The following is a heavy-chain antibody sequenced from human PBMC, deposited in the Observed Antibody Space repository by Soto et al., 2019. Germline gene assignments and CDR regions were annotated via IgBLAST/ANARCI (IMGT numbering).Heavy chain of an antibody. CDR3: ARDLDHGYFDY. D-gene: IGHD1-1*01. CDR1: GYTFTNYG. Sequence: XSVKVSCKASGYTFTNYGISWVRQAPGQGLEWMGWXSAYNXNPNYEKRLQXXVTVTRDXXKSNDYMEMGSLRSDDTAVFYCARDLDHGYFDYWGQGTLVTVSS. V-gene: IGHV1-18*01. CDR2: XSAYNXNP. J-gene: IGHJ4*02.